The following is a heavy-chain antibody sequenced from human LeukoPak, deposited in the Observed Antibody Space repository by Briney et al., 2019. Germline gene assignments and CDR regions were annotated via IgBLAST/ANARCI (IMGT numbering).Heavy chain of an antibody. Sequence: GESLKISCMGSGYSFTSSWIGWVRQIPGKGLGWMGIIYLGDSDTRYSPSFQGQVTIPADKPIRTAYLQWSSLKASDTAMYYCARRTMVRGDYGMDLWAKGPTVTVSS. J-gene: IGHJ6*04. CDR2: IYLGDSDT. D-gene: IGHD3-10*01. CDR1: GYSFTSSW. V-gene: IGHV5-51*01. CDR3: ARRTMVRGDYGMDL.